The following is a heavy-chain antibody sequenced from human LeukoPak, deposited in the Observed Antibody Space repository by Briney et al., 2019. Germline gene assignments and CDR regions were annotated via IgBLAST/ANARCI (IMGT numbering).Heavy chain of an antibody. CDR1: GFTFSSYW. V-gene: IGHV3-74*01. Sequence: GGSLRLSCAASGFTFSSYWMHWVRQAPGKGLVWVSRINGDGTRTNYADSVRGRFAISRDNAENTVNLQIYSLKAEDTAVYYCARGVPGGWYFDLWGRATLVTVSS. J-gene: IGHJ2*01. CDR3: ARGVPGGWYFDL. CDR2: INGDGTRT. D-gene: IGHD3-16*01.